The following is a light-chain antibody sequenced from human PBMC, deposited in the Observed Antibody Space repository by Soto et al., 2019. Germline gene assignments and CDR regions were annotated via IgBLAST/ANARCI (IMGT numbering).Light chain of an antibody. J-gene: IGLJ1*01. V-gene: IGLV2-14*01. Sequence: SVLTQPASVSGSPGQSITISCTGTSSDVGGYDYVSWYQLHPGKAPKLMVFEVNNRPSGVSYRFSGSKSGNTASLTISGLQAEDEAPYFCTSYSISTAYLFGTVTTVTVL. CDR2: EVN. CDR3: TSYSISTAYL. CDR1: SSDVGGYDY.